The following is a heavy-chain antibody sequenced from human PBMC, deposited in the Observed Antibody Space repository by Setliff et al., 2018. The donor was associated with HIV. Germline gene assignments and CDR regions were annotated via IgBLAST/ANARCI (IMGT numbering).Heavy chain of an antibody. Sequence: ASVKVSCKASGYTFTSYGITWVRQAPGQGLEWMGWINPDSRGTNYAQTFQGRVTMTRDTSANTAYMELSRLRSDDTAVFYCARGVKGIATTGKYYFDYWGQGTLVTVSS. J-gene: IGHJ4*02. CDR2: INPDSRGT. D-gene: IGHD6-13*01. CDR1: GYTFTSYG. CDR3: ARGVKGIATTGKYYFDY. V-gene: IGHV1-2*02.